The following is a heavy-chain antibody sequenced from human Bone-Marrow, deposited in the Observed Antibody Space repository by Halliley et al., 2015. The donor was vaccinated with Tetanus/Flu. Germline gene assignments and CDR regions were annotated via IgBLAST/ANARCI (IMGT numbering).Heavy chain of an antibody. CDR3: TRDRGWLLLDY. CDR1: GFRFSSDW. CDR2: MNQDGSEK. D-gene: IGHD3-22*01. Sequence: SLRLSCAASGFRFSSDWMTWVRQAPGKGLEWVANMNQDGSEKYYVDSVEGRFTISRDNAKNSLYLQMNSLRAEDTAVYYCTRDRGWLLLDYWGQGTLVAVSS. V-gene: IGHV3-7*01. J-gene: IGHJ4*02.